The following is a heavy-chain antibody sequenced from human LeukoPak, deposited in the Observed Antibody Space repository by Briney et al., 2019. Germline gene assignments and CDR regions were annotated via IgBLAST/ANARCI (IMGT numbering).Heavy chain of an antibody. V-gene: IGHV3-23*01. J-gene: IGHJ4*02. CDR3: ARVMSSGSPLDY. D-gene: IGHD3-10*01. CDR2: ISGSGGST. Sequence: PGGSLRLSCAASGFTFSSYAMGWVRPAPGKGLEWVSLISGSGGSTYYADSVKGRFTVSRDNAKNSLYLQLNSLTAEDTAVYYCARVMSSGSPLDYWGQGTLVTVSS. CDR1: GFTFSSYA.